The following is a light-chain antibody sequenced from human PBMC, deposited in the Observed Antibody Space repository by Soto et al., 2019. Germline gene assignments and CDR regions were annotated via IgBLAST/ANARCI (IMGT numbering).Light chain of an antibody. CDR1: QGISKK. Sequence: TQSPSSLSASVGDRVTITCRASQGISKKVAWYQHKPGQAPRLLISAVSTGATGVPARFSGSGSGTEFTLTINSPQSEDCATYYCQQYHTWPVTFGGGTKVDIK. CDR3: QQYHTWPVT. J-gene: IGKJ4*01. CDR2: AVS. V-gene: IGKV3-15*01.